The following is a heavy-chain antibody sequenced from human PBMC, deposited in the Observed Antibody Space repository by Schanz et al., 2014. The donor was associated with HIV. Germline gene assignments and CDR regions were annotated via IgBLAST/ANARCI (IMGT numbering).Heavy chain of an antibody. CDR2: ISFDGTFQ. Sequence: QVQLVESGGGVVQPGRSLRLSCAASGFTFSDFGMHWVRQAPGKGLDWVTFISFDGTFQYYADSVKGRFTISRDNSKNRLYLQMNSLRTEDTAVYYCARDRISTVGAPHFDLWGQGTLVTVSS. CDR1: GFTFSDFG. D-gene: IGHD1-26*01. V-gene: IGHV3-30*13. J-gene: IGHJ4*02. CDR3: ARDRISTVGAPHFDL.